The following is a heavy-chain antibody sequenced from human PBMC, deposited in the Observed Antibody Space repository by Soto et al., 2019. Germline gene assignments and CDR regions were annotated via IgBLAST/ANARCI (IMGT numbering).Heavy chain of an antibody. J-gene: IGHJ6*02. CDR3: AKGDRRVVVNYDYGMDV. D-gene: IGHD2-21*01. CDR1: GFTFDDYA. Sequence: EVQLVESGGGLVQPGGSLRLSCAGSGFTFDDYAMHWVRQGPGKGLEWVSGINWKSDSLIYADSVKGRFTISRDNAKNSLYLQMNSLRPEDTAVYYCAKGDRRVVVNYDYGMDVWGQGTTVTVSS. V-gene: IGHV3-9*01. CDR2: INWKSDSL.